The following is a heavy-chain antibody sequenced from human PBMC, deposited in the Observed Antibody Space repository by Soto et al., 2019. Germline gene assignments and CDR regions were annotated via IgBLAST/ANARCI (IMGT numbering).Heavy chain of an antibody. V-gene: IGHV1-8*01. CDR2: MNPNGGNT. D-gene: IGHD6-13*01. J-gene: IGHJ4*02. CDR1: GYTLTNYD. Sequence: QVQLVQSGAEVKKPGASVKVSCKASGYTLTNYDINWVRQATGQGLEGMGWMNPNGGNTGYAQKFQGRVTMTKNTFRSTAYMELSSMRSEETAVYYCARARSRSWPRDYWGQGSLVTVSS. CDR3: ARARSRSWPRDY.